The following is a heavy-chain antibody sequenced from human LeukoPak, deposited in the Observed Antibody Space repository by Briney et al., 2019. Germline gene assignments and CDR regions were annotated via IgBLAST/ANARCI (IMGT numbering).Heavy chain of an antibody. D-gene: IGHD5-18*01. CDR2: ISSSGSTI. Sequence: GGSLRLSCAASGFTFSSYEMNWVRQAPGKGLEWVSYISSSGSTIYYADSVKGRFTISRDNAKNSLYLQMNSLRAQDTAVYYCARASAMVSPTYYYYGMDVWGQGTTVTVSS. J-gene: IGHJ6*02. CDR3: ARASAMVSPTYYYYGMDV. CDR1: GFTFSSYE. V-gene: IGHV3-48*03.